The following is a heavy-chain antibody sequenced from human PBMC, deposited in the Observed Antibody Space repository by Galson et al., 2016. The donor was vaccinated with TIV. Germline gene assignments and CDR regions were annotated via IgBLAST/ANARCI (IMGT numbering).Heavy chain of an antibody. CDR2: ISGTGGIT. J-gene: IGHJ4*02. CDR3: AKYLWTYVWSTFDN. Sequence: SLRLSCAASGFTFNNYAMTWVRQAPGKGLEWVSTISGTGGITVYADSGRGHFIISRDNSKNTLYLQMNNLRAEDTAVYYCAKYLWTYVWSTFDNWGQGTPVTVSS. D-gene: IGHD3/OR15-3a*01. V-gene: IGHV3-23*01. CDR1: GFTFNNYA.